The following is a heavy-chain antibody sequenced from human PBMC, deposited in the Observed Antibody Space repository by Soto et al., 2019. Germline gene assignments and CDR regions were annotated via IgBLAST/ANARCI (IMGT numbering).Heavy chain of an antibody. Sequence: PGGSLRLSCAASGFTFSSYGMNWVRQAPGKGLEWVAVISYDGSDKYYADSVKGRFTISRDNSKNTLYLQMNSLRAEDTAVYYCAKDRRQLLRGDAFDIWGQGTMVTVSS. V-gene: IGHV3-30*18. CDR1: GFTFSSYG. J-gene: IGHJ3*02. D-gene: IGHD2-2*01. CDR3: AKDRRQLLRGDAFDI. CDR2: ISYDGSDK.